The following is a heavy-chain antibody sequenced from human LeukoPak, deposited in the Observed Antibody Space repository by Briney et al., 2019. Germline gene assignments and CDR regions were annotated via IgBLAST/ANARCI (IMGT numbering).Heavy chain of an antibody. CDR2: INPDGGST. J-gene: IGHJ4*02. V-gene: IGHV1-46*01. D-gene: IGHD6-13*01. CDR3: ARAPRNSSTMLDF. Sequence: GASVKVSCKASGYTFTSYWIQWVRQAPGHGLEWMGLINPDGGSTAYAHRFQGRAIMTRDTSTSTAYMDLSSLRSEDTAVYHCARAPRNSSTMLDFWGQGTLVTVSS. CDR1: GYTFTSYW.